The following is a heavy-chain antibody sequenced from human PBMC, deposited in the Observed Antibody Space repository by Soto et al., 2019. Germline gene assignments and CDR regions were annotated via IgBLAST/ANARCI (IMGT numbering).Heavy chain of an antibody. V-gene: IGHV3-48*02. CDR1: GFTFSYYS. Sequence: EVQLVESGGGLVQPGGSLRLSCAASGFTFSYYSLNWVRQAPGKGLEWISYISTSGSPIYYVDSVKGRFTISRDNAKESLYLQMNSLRDEDTAVYYCIRGRRYYDRGGDFDIWGQGTMVIVSS. CDR3: IRGRRYYDRGGDFDI. D-gene: IGHD3-22*01. CDR2: ISTSGSPI. J-gene: IGHJ3*02.